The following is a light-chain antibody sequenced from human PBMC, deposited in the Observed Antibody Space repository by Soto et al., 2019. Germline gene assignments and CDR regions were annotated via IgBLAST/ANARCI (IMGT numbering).Light chain of an antibody. CDR2: SND. J-gene: IGLJ2*01. Sequence: QSVLTQPPSVSAAPGQKVTISCSGSSSNIGNNYVSWYQQLPGTAPKLLIYSNDQRPSGVPHRFSGSKSGSSASLAISGLQSEDEADYYCAAWDDSLTGSVFGGGTKLTVL. CDR3: AAWDDSLTGSV. V-gene: IGLV1-47*02. CDR1: SSNIGNNY.